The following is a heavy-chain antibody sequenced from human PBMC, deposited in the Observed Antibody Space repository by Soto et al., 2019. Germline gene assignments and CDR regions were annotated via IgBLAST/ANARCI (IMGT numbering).Heavy chain of an antibody. V-gene: IGHV4-39*02. J-gene: IGHJ5*02. Sequence: KPSETLSLTCAVSGGYFGSSAYYWGWIRQAPGKGLEWIGSINYSGTTYYNPSLKSRVTISVDTSKNHFSLKLSSVTAADTALYYCSRRAPEGFDPWGQGTLVTVSS. CDR3: SRRAPEGFDP. CDR2: INYSGTT. CDR1: GGYFGSSAYY.